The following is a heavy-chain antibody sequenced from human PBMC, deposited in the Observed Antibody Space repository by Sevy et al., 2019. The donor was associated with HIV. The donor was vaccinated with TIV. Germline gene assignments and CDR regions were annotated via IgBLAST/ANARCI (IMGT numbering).Heavy chain of an antibody. CDR1: GFTFSDYY. J-gene: IGHJ3*02. CDR2: ISSSGSTI. D-gene: IGHD3-22*01. Sequence: GGSLRLSCAASGFTFSDYYMSRIRQAPGKGLEWVSYISSSGSTIYYADSVKGRFTISRDNAKNSLYLQMNSLRAEDTAVYYCARALGYRYYDSSGYDAFDIWGQGTMVTVSS. CDR3: ARALGYRYYDSSGYDAFDI. V-gene: IGHV3-11*01.